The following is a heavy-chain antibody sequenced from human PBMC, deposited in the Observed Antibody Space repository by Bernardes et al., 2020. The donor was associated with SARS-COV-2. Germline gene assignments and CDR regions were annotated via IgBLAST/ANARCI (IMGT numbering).Heavy chain of an antibody. V-gene: IGHV4-59*01. CDR1: GDSINGYY. J-gene: IGHJ6*02. Sequence: SETLSLTCTVSGDSINGYYWSWIRQPPGKGLEWIAYIYSSGGTNYHPSLKSRVTISVDTSKNQFSLKLNSVTAADTAIYYCARFRFYYYYYGMDVWGQGTTVTVSS. CDR2: IYSSGGT. CDR3: ARFRFYYYYYGMDV.